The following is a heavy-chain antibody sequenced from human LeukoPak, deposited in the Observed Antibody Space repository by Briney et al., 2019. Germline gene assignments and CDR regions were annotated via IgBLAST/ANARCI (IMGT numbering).Heavy chain of an antibody. CDR2: VSYDGSNK. Sequence: GGSLRLSCAASGFTFSSYAMHWVRQAAGKGLEWVAVVSYDGSNKYYADPVKGRFTISGDNSKNTLYLQMNSLRAEDTAVYYCARGSWRLVRGAASFESWGQGTLVTVSS. D-gene: IGHD3-10*01. CDR1: GFTFSSYA. J-gene: IGHJ4*02. CDR3: ARGSWRLVRGAASFES. V-gene: IGHV3-30-3*01.